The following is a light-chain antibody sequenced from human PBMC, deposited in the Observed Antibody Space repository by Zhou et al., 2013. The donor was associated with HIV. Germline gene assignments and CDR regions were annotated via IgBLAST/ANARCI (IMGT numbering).Light chain of an antibody. J-gene: IGKJ3*01. V-gene: IGKV1-33*01. CDR1: QNISAW. CDR3: QQYDRVPVT. Sequence: DIQLTQSPSTLSASTGDRVAITCRASQNISAWLAWYQQKPGKAPKLLIYDASNLESGVPSRFSGIGSGTEFTFTISSLQPEDIATYYCQQYDRVPVTFGPGTKINVK. CDR2: DAS.